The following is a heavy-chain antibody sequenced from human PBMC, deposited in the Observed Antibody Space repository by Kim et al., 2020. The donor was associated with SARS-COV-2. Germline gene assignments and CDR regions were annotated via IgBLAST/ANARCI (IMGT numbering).Heavy chain of an antibody. Sequence: SETLSLTCTVSGGSISSGSYYWSWIRQPAGKGLEWIGRIYTSGSTNYNPSLKSRVTISVDTSKNQFSLKLSSVTAADTAVYYCARVPYYDILGRGMDVWGQGTTVTVSS. V-gene: IGHV4-61*02. J-gene: IGHJ6*02. CDR1: GGSISSGSYY. CDR2: IYTSGST. CDR3: ARVPYYDILGRGMDV. D-gene: IGHD3-9*01.